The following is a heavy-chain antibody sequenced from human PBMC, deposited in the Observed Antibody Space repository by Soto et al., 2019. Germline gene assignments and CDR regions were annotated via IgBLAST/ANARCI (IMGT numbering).Heavy chain of an antibody. J-gene: IGHJ4*02. Sequence: QVHLVQSGAEVKKPGASVKVSCKASGYTFTSYGITWVRQAPGQGLEWMGWISAHKGNTDYAQKLQGRVIVTRDTSTSTAYMELRSLISDDTAVYYCARGWYGDYWCQGALVTVSS. D-gene: IGHD2-15*01. CDR1: GYTFTSYG. CDR2: ISAHKGNT. V-gene: IGHV1-18*01. CDR3: ARGWYGDY.